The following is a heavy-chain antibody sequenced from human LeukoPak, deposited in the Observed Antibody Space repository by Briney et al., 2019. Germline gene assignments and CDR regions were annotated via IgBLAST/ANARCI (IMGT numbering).Heavy chain of an antibody. V-gene: IGHV5-51*01. D-gene: IGHD3-22*01. J-gene: IGHJ5*02. Sequence: GASLQISCKGSGYGFTNYWIAWVRQMPGKGPEWMAIVYPRDYRTTDVPSFQHRVPISVNNSGTTAFLQWSSRRASDTALYYGYYDHGGYPVSWGQGTLVTVSS. CDR3: YYDHGGYPVS. CDR2: VYPRDYRT. CDR1: GYGFTNYW.